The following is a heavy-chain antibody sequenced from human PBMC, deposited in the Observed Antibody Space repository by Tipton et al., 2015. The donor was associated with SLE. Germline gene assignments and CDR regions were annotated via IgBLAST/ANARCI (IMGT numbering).Heavy chain of an antibody. J-gene: IGHJ6*02. D-gene: IGHD1-26*01. CDR1: GFSFDYNA. CDR3: AKDRSATRYYGMDV. CDR2: IYTGGTT. V-gene: IGHV3-23*03. Sequence: SLRLSCAASGFSFDYNAFSWVRQAPGKGLEWVSVIYTGGTTDYAASVEGRFTISRDNSKNTLYLQMRSLRVEDTAVYYCAKDRSATRYYGMDVWGQGTTVTVSS.